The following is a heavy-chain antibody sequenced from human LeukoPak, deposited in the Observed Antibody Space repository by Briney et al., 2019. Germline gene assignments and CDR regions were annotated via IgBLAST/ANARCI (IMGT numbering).Heavy chain of an antibody. D-gene: IGHD3-22*01. J-gene: IGHJ4*02. CDR3: ARDRYYYDSSGYLVDY. CDR1: GFTFSSYE. CDR2: ISSSGGTI. V-gene: IGHV3-48*03. Sequence: GGSLRLSCAASGFTFSSYEMNWVRQAPGKGLEWVSYISSSGGTIYYADSVKGRFTISRDNAKNSLYLQMNSLRAEDTAVYYCARDRYYYDSSGYLVDYWGQGTLVTVSS.